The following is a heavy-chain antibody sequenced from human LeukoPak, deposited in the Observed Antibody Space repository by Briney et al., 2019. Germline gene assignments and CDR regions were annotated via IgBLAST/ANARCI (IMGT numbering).Heavy chain of an antibody. Sequence: PGGSLRLSCAASGFTFSSYPMIWVRQAPGKGLDWVSSVSPSGGNTYYAASVKGRFTISRDNSKNTLYLQMNSLRAEDTAVYYCARDQSSGWYVAWFDPWGQGTLVTVSS. CDR2: VSPSGGNT. J-gene: IGHJ5*02. V-gene: IGHV3-23*01. D-gene: IGHD6-19*01. CDR3: ARDQSSGWYVAWFDP. CDR1: GFTFSSYP.